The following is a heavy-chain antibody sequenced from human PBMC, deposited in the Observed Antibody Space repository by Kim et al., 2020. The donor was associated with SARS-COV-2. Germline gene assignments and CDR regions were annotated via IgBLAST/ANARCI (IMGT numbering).Heavy chain of an antibody. CDR2: INTDTGNP. CDR3: TRVIWGPYRYTDY. D-gene: IGHD3-16*02. V-gene: IGHV7-4-1*02. CDR1: GYTFTMNA. Sequence: ASVKVSCKASGYTFTMNAISWVRQAPGQGLEWMGWINTDTGNPTYAQTFTRRFAFSVDTSVTTAYLQISSLEPEDTALYYCTRVIWGPYRYTDYWGQGNLGTGFS. J-gene: IGHJ4*02.